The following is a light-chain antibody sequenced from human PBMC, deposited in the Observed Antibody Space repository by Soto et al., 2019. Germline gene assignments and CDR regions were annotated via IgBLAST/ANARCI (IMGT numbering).Light chain of an antibody. CDR3: QQFYCYPWT. CDR1: QSVDTC. CDR2: KAS. J-gene: IGKJ1*01. V-gene: IGKV1-5*03. Sequence: DIQMTQSPSALSASVGDTVTITCRASQSVDTCLAWYQQKPGKAPHLLIYKASRLETGVPSRFSGSGSVTDYTLTITGLQPDDFATYYCQQFYCYPWTFGQGTKVEI.